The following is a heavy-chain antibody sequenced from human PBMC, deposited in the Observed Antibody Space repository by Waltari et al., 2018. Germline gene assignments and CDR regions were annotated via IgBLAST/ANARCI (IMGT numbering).Heavy chain of an antibody. J-gene: IGHJ4*02. Sequence: EVQLLESGGGLVQPGGSLRLSCAASGFTFSSYAMSWVRQAPGKGLEWVSSISSSSSYIYYADSVKGRFTISRDNAKNSLYLQMNSLRAEDTAVYYCARPYSSGWEYFDYWGQGTLVTVSS. CDR3: ARPYSSGWEYFDY. D-gene: IGHD6-19*01. V-gene: IGHV3-21*01. CDR1: GFTFSSYA. CDR2: ISSSSSYI.